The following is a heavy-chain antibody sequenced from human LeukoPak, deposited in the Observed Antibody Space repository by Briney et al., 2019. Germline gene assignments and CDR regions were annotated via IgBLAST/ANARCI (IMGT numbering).Heavy chain of an antibody. CDR2: IIPILGIA. D-gene: IGHD3-22*01. V-gene: IGHV1-69*02. J-gene: IGHJ4*02. Sequence: ASVKVSCKASGGTFSSYTISWVRQAPGQGLEWMGRIIPILGIANYAQKFQGRVTITADKSTSTAYMGLSSLRSEDTAVYYCARPYYYDSSGYQDYWGQGTLVTVSS. CDR3: ARPYYYDSSGYQDY. CDR1: GGTFSSYT.